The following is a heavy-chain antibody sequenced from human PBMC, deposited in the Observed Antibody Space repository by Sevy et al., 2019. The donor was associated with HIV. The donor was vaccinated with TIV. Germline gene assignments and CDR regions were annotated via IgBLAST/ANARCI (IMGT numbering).Heavy chain of an antibody. J-gene: IGHJ6*02. CDR2: ISSSSSTI. CDR3: AREGGYCSSTSCYGPVRYYYGMDV. CDR1: GFTFSSYS. V-gene: IGHV3-48*02. D-gene: IGHD2-2*01. Sequence: GGSLRLSCAASGFTFSSYSMNWVRQAPGKGLEWVSYISSSSSTIYYADSVKGRFTISRDNAKNSLYLQMKSLRDEDTGVYYCAREGGYCSSTSCYGPVRYYYGMDVWGQGTTVTVSS.